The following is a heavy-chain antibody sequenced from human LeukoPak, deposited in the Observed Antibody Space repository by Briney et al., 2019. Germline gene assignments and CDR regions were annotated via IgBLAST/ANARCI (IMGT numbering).Heavy chain of an antibody. CDR3: ARALSPYVYWFDP. CDR1: GGSISSYY. Sequence: SETLSLTCTVSGGSISSYYWSWIRQPPGKGLEWIGYIYYSGSTNYNPSLKSRVTISVDTSKNQFFLKLSSATAADTAVYYCARALSPYVYWFDPWGQGTLVTVSS. CDR2: IYYSGST. V-gene: IGHV4-59*01. J-gene: IGHJ5*02. D-gene: IGHD3-16*01.